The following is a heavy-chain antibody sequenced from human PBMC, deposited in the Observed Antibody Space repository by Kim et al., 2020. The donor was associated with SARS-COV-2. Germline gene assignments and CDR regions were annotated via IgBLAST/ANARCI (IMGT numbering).Heavy chain of an antibody. CDR2: ISGGGAKT. D-gene: IGHD3-10*01. Sequence: GGSLRLSCAASGFTFDSYAMSWVRQAPGKGLEWVSYISGGGAKTFYAGSVKGRFTISRDNSKNTLFLQLNSLRAEDTALYYCAKCHSGSGNDAFDIWGLG. J-gene: IGHJ3*02. CDR3: AKCHSGSGNDAFDI. V-gene: IGHV3-23*01. CDR1: GFTFDSYA.